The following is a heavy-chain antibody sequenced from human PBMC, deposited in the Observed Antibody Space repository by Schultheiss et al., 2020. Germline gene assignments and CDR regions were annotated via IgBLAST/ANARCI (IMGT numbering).Heavy chain of an antibody. J-gene: IGHJ6*02. D-gene: IGHD1-26*01. Sequence: GGSLRLSCAASGFTFSDYYMSWIRQAPGKGLEWVSYISSSDGSTYYADSVKGRFTISRDNSKNTLYLQMNSLRAEDTAVYYCARRGVGAADDYYYGMDVWGQGTTVTVSS. CDR2: ISSSDGST. CDR1: GFTFSDYY. CDR3: ARRGVGAADDYYYGMDV. V-gene: IGHV3-11*04.